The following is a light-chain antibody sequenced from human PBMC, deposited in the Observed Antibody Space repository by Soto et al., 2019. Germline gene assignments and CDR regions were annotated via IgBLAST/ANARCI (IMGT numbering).Light chain of an antibody. CDR2: GAS. V-gene: IGKV3-20*01. Sequence: EIVLTQSPGTLSLSPGEGATLSCRASQSVRSSFLAWYQQKPGQAPSLLIYGASSRATGIPDRFSGGGSGTDFTLTITRLEPDDLAVYYCQQYGSSPTFGGGTKVEIK. CDR1: QSVRSSF. CDR3: QQYGSSPT. J-gene: IGKJ4*01.